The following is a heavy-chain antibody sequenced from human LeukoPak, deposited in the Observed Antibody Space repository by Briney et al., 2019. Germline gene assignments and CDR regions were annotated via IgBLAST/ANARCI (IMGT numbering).Heavy chain of an antibody. CDR2: ISSSGSAI. J-gene: IGHJ4*02. D-gene: IGHD3-22*01. CDR3: ARVAHDSSGYYYPD. CDR1: GFTFSSYE. Sequence: GGSLRLSCAASGFTFSSYEMNWVRQAPGKGLEWVSYISSSGSAIYYADSVKGRFTISRDNAKNSLYLQMNSLRAEDTAVYYCARVAHDSSGYYYPDWGQGTLVTVSS. V-gene: IGHV3-48*03.